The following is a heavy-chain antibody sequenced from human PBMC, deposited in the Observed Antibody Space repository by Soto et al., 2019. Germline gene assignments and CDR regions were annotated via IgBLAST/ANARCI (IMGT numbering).Heavy chain of an antibody. D-gene: IGHD3-22*01. Sequence: GGSLRLSCAASGFTFNTHAMSWVRQAPGKGLECVSGISGSGGRTYYAGSVKGRFTISRDNSKNTLYLQMNSLRAEDTAIYYCAKGPAYFYASSGYRAPLDHWGQGALVPVYS. J-gene: IGHJ4*02. V-gene: IGHV3-23*01. CDR1: GFTFNTHA. CDR2: ISGSGGRT. CDR3: AKGPAYFYASSGYRAPLDH.